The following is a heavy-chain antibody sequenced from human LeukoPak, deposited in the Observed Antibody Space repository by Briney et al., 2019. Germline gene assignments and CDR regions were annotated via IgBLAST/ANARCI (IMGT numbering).Heavy chain of an antibody. D-gene: IGHD2-2*01. CDR1: GFTFSYYC. V-gene: IGHV3-7*01. Sequence: GGSLRLSCAASGFTFSYYCMTWVRQAPGKGLEWVAYINQGRSEKYYVDSVRGRFTISRDNAKNSLHLQMKSLRAEDTAVYYCARRGYCSSTSCFYHYYYMDGWGKGTTVTVSS. CDR3: ARRGYCSSTSCFYHYYYMDG. J-gene: IGHJ6*03. CDR2: INQGRSEK.